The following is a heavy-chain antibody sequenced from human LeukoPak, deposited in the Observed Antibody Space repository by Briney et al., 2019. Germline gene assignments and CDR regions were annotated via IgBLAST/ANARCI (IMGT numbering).Heavy chain of an antibody. J-gene: IGHJ4*02. D-gene: IGHD5-12*01. CDR3: ARDSWARGYDIDY. CDR2: ISAYNGNT. CDR1: NYTFTDYG. V-gene: IGHV1-18*01. Sequence: GASVKVSCTASNYTFTDYGVSWVRQAPGQGLEWMGWISAYNGNTNYAQKFQGRVTMTTDTFTTTAYMELRSLRSDDTAIYFCARDSWARGYDIDYWGQGTLVTVSS.